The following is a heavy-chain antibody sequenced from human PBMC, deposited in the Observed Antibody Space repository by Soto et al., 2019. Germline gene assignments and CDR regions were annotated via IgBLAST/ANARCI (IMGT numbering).Heavy chain of an antibody. D-gene: IGHD2-21*02. CDR2: IIPIFGTA. V-gene: IGHV1-69*13. J-gene: IGHJ4*02. CDR1: GGTFSSYA. Sequence: SVKASCKASGGTFSSYAISWVRQAPGQGLEWMGGIIPIFGTANYAQKFQGRVTITADESTSTAYMELSSLRSEDTAVYYCARGEGIVVLTAIGPVFDYWGQGILVTVYS. CDR3: ARGEGIVVLTAIGPVFDY.